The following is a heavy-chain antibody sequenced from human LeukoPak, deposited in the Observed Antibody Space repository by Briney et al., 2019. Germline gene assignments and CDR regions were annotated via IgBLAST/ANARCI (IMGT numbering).Heavy chain of an antibody. Sequence: GGSLRLSCAASGFTFSSYSMNWVRQAPGKGLEWVSFISTSSSYIHYADSVKGRFTISRDNAKKSLYLEMNSLRAEDTAVYYCARWYYYDSSGYYLDAFDIWGQGTMVTVSS. CDR1: GFTFSSYS. CDR2: ISTSSSYI. J-gene: IGHJ3*02. V-gene: IGHV3-21*04. D-gene: IGHD3-22*01. CDR3: ARWYYYDSSGYYLDAFDI.